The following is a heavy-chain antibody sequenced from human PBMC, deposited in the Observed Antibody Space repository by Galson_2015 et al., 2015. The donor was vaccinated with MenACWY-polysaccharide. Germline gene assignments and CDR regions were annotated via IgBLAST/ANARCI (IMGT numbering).Heavy chain of an antibody. CDR2: IYPGDSDT. CDR3: ARSEVELGYFYYGMDV. CDR1: GYSFTSYW. J-gene: IGHJ6*02. D-gene: IGHD1-7*01. V-gene: IGHV5-51*01. Sequence: QSGAEVKKPGESLTISCKGSGYSFTSYWIGWVRQMPGKGLEWMGIIYPGDSDTRYSPSFQGQVTISADKSISTAYLQWSSLKASDTAMYYCARSEVELGYFYYGMDVWGQGTTVTVSS.